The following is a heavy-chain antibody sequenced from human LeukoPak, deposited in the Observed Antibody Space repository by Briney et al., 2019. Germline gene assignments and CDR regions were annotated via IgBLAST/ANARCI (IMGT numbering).Heavy chain of an antibody. CDR1: GFTFSSYW. D-gene: IGHD3-22*01. V-gene: IGHV3-7*01. CDR3: ARTVGVDYYDSSGYEP. CDR2: IKQDGSEK. Sequence: GGSLRLSCAASGFTFSSYWMSWVRQAPGKGLEWVANIKQDGSEKYYVDSVKGRFTIPRDNAKNSLYLQMNSLRAEDTAVYYCARTVGVDYYDSSGYEPWGQGTLVTVSS. J-gene: IGHJ4*02.